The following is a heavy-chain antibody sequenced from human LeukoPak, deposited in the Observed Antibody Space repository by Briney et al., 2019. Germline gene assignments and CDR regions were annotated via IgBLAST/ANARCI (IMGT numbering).Heavy chain of an antibody. V-gene: IGHV3-23*01. J-gene: IGHJ4*02. D-gene: IGHD3-22*01. CDR1: GFTFSSYA. CDR3: AKRFAHTSGYPD. Sequence: PGASLRLSCAASGFTFSSYAMSWVRQAPGKGLEWVSAISGSGGSTYYADSVKGRFTISRDNSKNTLYLQMSSLRAEDTAVYYCAKRFAHTSGYPDWGQGTLVTVSS. CDR2: ISGSGGST.